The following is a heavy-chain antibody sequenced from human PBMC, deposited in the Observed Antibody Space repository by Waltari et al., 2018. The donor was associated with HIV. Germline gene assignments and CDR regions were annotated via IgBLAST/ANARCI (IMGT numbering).Heavy chain of an antibody. D-gene: IGHD3-22*01. CDR2: VLVKGGSA. CDR1: GYMFSSFG. J-gene: IGHJ4*02. Sequence: EAHLLESGGGLVQHGGSLRLSCEASGYMFSSFGMSWVRQDPGKGRDCVSVVLVKGGSAYYADSVKGGFTTARDHSKSTLYLQMNSLMVEDTAIYYCATVYYVDSRGDFLNAPRYDYWGQGTLVTVSS. CDR3: ATVYYVDSRGDFLNAPRYDY. V-gene: IGHV3-23*01.